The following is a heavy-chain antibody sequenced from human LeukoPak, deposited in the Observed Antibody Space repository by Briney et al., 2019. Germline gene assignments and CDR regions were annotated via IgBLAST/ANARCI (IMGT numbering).Heavy chain of an antibody. CDR2: ISSSGSTI. Sequence: PGGSLRLSCAASGFTFSSYEMNWVRQAPGKGLGWVSYISSSGSTIYYADSVKGRFTISRDNAKNSLYLQMNSLRAEDTAVYYCAREVLNGYTFYWGQGTLVTVSS. J-gene: IGHJ4*02. CDR3: AREVLNGYTFY. D-gene: IGHD5-24*01. CDR1: GFTFSSYE. V-gene: IGHV3-48*03.